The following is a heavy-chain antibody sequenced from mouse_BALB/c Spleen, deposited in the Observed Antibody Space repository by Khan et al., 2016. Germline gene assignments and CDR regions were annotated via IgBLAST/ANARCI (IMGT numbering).Heavy chain of an antibody. CDR3: ARGEGYEGMDY. Sequence: GQLQQSGAELVKPGASVKLSCTASGFNIKDTYMHWVKQRPEQGLEWIGRIDPANGNTKYDPKFQGKATITADTSSNTAYLQRSSLTSEDTAVYYCARGEGYEGMDYWGQGTSVTVSS. CDR2: IDPANGNT. V-gene: IGHV14-3*02. CDR1: GFNIKDTY. D-gene: IGHD2-14*01. J-gene: IGHJ4*01.